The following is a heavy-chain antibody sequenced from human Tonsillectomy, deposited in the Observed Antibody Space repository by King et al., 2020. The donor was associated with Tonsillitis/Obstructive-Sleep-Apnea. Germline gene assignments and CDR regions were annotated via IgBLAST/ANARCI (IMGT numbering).Heavy chain of an antibody. CDR3: ARVYYDTSGYHYRFFDY. CDR2: INTNTGNP. D-gene: IGHD3-22*01. Sequence: QLVQSGSELKKPGASVKVSCKASGYTFTSYSMHWVRQAPGQGLEWMGWINTNTGNPTYAQGFTGRIVFSLDTSVSTAYLQISSLKAADTAVYFCARVYYDTSGYHYRFFDYWGQGTLVTVPS. V-gene: IGHV7-4-1*02. J-gene: IGHJ4*01. CDR1: GYTFTSYS.